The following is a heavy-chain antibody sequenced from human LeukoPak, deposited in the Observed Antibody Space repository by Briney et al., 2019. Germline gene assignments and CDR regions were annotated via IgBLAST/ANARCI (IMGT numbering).Heavy chain of an antibody. CDR2: IYHSGST. D-gene: IGHD4-17*01. Sequence: SETLSLTCTVSGGSISSSNWWSWVRQPPGKGLEWIGEIYHSGSTNYNPSLKSRVTISVDKSKNQFSLKLSSVTAADTAVYYCARCYGDYCGAFDIWGQGTMVTVSS. V-gene: IGHV4-4*02. CDR3: ARCYGDYCGAFDI. CDR1: GGSISSSNW. J-gene: IGHJ3*02.